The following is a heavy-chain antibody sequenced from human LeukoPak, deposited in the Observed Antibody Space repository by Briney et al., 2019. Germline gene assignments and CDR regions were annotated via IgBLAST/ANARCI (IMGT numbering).Heavy chain of an antibody. CDR3: ARGPGRVAGYSYGSYYYYYMDV. CDR2: INHSGST. CDR1: GGSFSGYY. D-gene: IGHD5-18*01. Sequence: PSETLSLTCAVYGGSFSGYYWSWIRRPPGKGLEWIGEINHSGSTNYNPSLKSRVTISVDTSKNQFSLKLSSVTAADTAVYYCARGPGRVAGYSYGSYYYYYMDVWGKGTTVTVSS. V-gene: IGHV4-34*01. J-gene: IGHJ6*03.